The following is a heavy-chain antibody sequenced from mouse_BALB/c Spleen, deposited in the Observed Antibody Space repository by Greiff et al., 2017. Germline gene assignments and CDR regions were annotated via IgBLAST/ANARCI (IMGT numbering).Heavy chain of an antibody. CDR3: ARDYGNYEGAWFAY. CDR2: INSNGGST. D-gene: IGHD2-1*01. Sequence: EVQRVESGGGLVQPGGSLKLSCAASGFTFSSYGMSWVRQTPDKRLELVATINSNGGSTYYPASVKGRFTISRDNAKNTLYLQMSSLKSEDTAMYYCARDYGNYEGAWFAYWGQGTLVTVSA. J-gene: IGHJ3*01. CDR1: GFTFSSYG. V-gene: IGHV5-6-3*01.